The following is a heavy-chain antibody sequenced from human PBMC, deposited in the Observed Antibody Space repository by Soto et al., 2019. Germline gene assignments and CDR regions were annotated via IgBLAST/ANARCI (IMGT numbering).Heavy chain of an antibody. J-gene: IGHJ4*02. CDR2: INHSGST. V-gene: IGHV4-34*01. D-gene: IGHD2-2*01. Sequence: QVQLQQWGAGLLKPSETLSLTCAVYGGSFSGYYWSWIRQPPGKGLEWIGEINHSGSTNYNPSLKSRVPISVDTSKNQFPLELSSVTAADTAVYYCARAPTNKYCSSTSCYGSFDYWGQGTLVTVSS. CDR1: GGSFSGYY. CDR3: ARAPTNKYCSSTSCYGSFDY.